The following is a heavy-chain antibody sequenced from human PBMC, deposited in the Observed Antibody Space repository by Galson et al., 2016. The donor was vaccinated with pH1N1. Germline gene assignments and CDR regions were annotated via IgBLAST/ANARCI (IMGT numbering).Heavy chain of an antibody. J-gene: IGHJ6*02. D-gene: IGHD1-14*01. Sequence: QSGAEVKKSGESLKISCKGSGYSFKSYWIAWVRQMPGKGLEWMGIIYPGDSDTRYSPSFLGQVIMSADKSISTAFLQWSSLNASDTAVYYCARVNHYYYYGMDVWGQGTTVTVSS. V-gene: IGHV5-51*01. CDR2: IYPGDSDT. CDR1: GYSFKSYW. CDR3: ARVNHYYYYGMDV.